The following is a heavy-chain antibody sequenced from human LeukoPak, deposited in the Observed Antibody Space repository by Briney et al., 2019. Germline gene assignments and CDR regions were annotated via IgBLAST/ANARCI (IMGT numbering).Heavy chain of an antibody. D-gene: IGHD4-17*01. CDR3: GRDPNGDYLGAFDF. CDR2: IGANGGAT. V-gene: IGHV3-23*01. J-gene: IGHJ3*01. Sequence: GGSLRLSCAASGFIFSNYYLVWVRQAPGKGLELISGIGANGGATYYADSVKGRFTISRDNSKKTLCLQMNSLRADDTAVYYCGRDPNGDYLGAFDFWGQGTVVSVSS. CDR1: GFIFSNYY.